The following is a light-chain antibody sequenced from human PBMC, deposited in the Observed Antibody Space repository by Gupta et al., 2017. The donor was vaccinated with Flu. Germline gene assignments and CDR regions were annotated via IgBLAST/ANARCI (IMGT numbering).Light chain of an antibody. CDR3: QQIDSYPLA. CDR1: QGINSH. CDR2: TTS. J-gene: IGKJ4*01. V-gene: IGKV1-9*01. Sequence: DIELIQQPPFLSAFVGDRVTIICRASQGINSHLAWYQQRPGKAPNLLIYTTSTLQSGVPSRFSGSGSGTEFTLTISSLQPEDFATYYCQQIDSYPLAFGGGTKVEI.